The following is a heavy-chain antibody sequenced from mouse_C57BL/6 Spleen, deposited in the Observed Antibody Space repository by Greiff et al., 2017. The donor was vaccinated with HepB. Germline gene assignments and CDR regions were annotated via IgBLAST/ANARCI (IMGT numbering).Heavy chain of an antibody. Sequence: VQLKESGGGLVKPGGSLKLSCAASGFTFSSYTMSWVRQTPEKRLEWVATISGGGGNTYYPDSVKGRFTISRDNAKNTLYLQMSSLRSEDTALYYCARSYYDYDGDYAMDYWGQGTSVTVSS. D-gene: IGHD2-4*01. CDR2: ISGGGGNT. CDR3: ARSYYDYDGDYAMDY. CDR1: GFTFSSYT. J-gene: IGHJ4*01. V-gene: IGHV5-9*01.